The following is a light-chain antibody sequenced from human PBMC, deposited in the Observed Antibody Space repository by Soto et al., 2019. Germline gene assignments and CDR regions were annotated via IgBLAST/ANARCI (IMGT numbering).Light chain of an antibody. CDR3: CSYAGTYTVF. CDR2: GVS. CDR1: SSDVGGYNY. V-gene: IGLV2-11*01. Sequence: QSALTQPRSVSGSPGQSVTISCTGSSSDVGGYNYVSWYQHHPDKVPKLIIFGVSKRPSGVPDRFSGSKSGNTASLTISGLQAEDEAGYFCCSYAGTYTVFFGGGTKVTVL. J-gene: IGLJ2*01.